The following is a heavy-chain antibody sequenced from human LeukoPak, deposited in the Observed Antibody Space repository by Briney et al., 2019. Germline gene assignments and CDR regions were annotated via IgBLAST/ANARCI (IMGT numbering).Heavy chain of an antibody. Sequence: GGSLRLSCAASGNYWMHWVRQVPGKGLVWVSHINSDGSWTSYADSVKGRFTISKDNAKNTVYLQMNSLRAEDTAVYYCVSFYETYWGQGTLVTVSS. CDR3: VSFYETY. CDR2: INSDGSWT. CDR1: GNYW. V-gene: IGHV3-74*01. J-gene: IGHJ4*02. D-gene: IGHD2/OR15-2a*01.